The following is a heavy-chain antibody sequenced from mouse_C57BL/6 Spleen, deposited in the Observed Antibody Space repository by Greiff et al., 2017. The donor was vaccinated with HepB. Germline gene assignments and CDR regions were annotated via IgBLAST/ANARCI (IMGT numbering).Heavy chain of an antibody. CDR3: TRYGSYWYFDV. V-gene: IGHV1-15*01. CDR2: IDPETGGT. J-gene: IGHJ1*03. D-gene: IGHD1-1*02. CDR1: GYTFTDYE. Sequence: QVQLQQSGAELVRPGASVTLSCKASGYTFTDYEMHWVKQTPVHGLEWIGAIDPETGGTAYNQKFKGKAILTADKSSSTAYMELRSLTSEDSAVYYCTRYGSYWYFDVWGTGTTVTVSS.